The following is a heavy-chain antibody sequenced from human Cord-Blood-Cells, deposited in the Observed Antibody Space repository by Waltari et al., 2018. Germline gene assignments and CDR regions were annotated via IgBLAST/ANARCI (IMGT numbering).Heavy chain of an antibody. CDR2: IIPIIGTA. CDR1: GGTFSSYA. D-gene: IGHD7-27*01. V-gene: IGHV1-69*18. J-gene: IGHJ4*02. CDR3: ARDLTGDSDGQSGY. Sequence: QVQLVQSGAEVKKPGSSVKVSCKASGGTFSSYAISWVRQAPGQGLEWMGSIIPIIGTANYAQKCQGRVTITADESTSTAYMELSSLRSEDTAVYYCARDLTGDSDGQSGYWGQGTLVTVSS.